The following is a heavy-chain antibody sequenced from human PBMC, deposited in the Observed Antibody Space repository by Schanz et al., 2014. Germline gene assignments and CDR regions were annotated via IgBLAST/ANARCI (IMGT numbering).Heavy chain of an antibody. CDR3: ARNRGSGGQNWYFDL. D-gene: IGHD1-26*01. V-gene: IGHV3-23*03. Sequence: EVQLLESGGGLVQPGGSLRLSCAASGFTFRGYAMSWVRQAPGKGLEWVSFVHPGGSTYYPDSVKGRFTISRDNTKNSLFLQLNSLRADDTAVYYCARNRGSGGQNWYFDLWGRGTLVTVSS. J-gene: IGHJ2*01. CDR1: GFTFRGYA. CDR2: FVHPGGST.